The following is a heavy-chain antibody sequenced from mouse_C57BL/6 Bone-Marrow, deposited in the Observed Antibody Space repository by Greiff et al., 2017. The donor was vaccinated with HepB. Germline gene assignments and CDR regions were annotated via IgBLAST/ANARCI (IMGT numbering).Heavy chain of an antibody. V-gene: IGHV5-6*02. J-gene: IGHJ4*01. CDR3: ARKQLRMDY. CDR1: GFTFSSYG. D-gene: IGHD3-2*02. CDR2: ISSGGSYT. Sequence: EVKLVESGGDLVKPGGSLKLSCAASGFTFSSYGMSWVRQTPDKRLEWVATISSGGSYTYYPDSVKGRFTISRDNAKKTLYLQMSSLKSEDTAMYYCARKQLRMDYWGQGTSVTVSS.